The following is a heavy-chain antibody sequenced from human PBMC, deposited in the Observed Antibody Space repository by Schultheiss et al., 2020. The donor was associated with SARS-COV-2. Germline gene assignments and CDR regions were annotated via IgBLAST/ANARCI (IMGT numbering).Heavy chain of an antibody. J-gene: IGHJ6*03. CDR1: GYTFTSYG. CDR3: ASCTRIAARPVDYYYYMDV. CDR2: ISAYNGNT. D-gene: IGHD6-6*01. V-gene: IGHV1-18*01. Sequence: GESLKISCKASGYTFTSYGISWVRQAPGQGLEWMGWISAYNGNTNYAQKLQGRVTMTTDTSTSTAYMELRSLRSDDTAVYYCASCTRIAARPVDYYYYMDVWGKGTTVTVSS.